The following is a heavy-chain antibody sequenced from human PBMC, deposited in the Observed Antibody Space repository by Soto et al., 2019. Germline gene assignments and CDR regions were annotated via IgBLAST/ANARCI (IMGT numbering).Heavy chain of an antibody. D-gene: IGHD2-8*01. J-gene: IGHJ5*02. Sequence: ASVKVSCKASGYTFTLYAMHWVRQAPGQRLEWLGCINAGNGNTKYSQTFQGRVTITRDTSASTAYMEMSSRRSEDTAVYYCARSIVLIVYAINWFDPGGQGTLVTVSS. CDR1: GYTFTLYA. V-gene: IGHV1-3*01. CDR3: ARSIVLIVYAINWFDP. CDR2: INAGNGNT.